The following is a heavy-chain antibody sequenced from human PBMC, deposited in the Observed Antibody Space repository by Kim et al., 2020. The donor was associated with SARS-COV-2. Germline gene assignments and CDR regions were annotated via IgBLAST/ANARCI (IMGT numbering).Heavy chain of an antibody. J-gene: IGHJ5*02. CDR2: IDGSSGSI. D-gene: IGHD3-16*01. V-gene: IGHV3-48*02. Sequence: GGSLRLSCAASGFTINAYSMPWVRQAPGRGLEWLSYIDGSSGSIYHADSVKGRFTLSRDTAKNSLSLQMNSLGDEDTGLYFCARGEPGGVADPWAQGVLVTLSS. CDR1: GFTINAYS. CDR3: ARGEPGGVADP.